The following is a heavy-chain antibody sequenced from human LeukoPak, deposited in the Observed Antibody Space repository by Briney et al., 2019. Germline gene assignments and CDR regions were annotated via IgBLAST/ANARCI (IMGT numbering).Heavy chain of an antibody. CDR1: GGSISSSSYY. CDR3: ARIYSSSWFLNWFDP. V-gene: IGHV4-39*07. CDR2: IYHSGST. Sequence: PSETLSLTCTVSGGSISSSSYYWGWIRQPPGEGLEWIGSIYHSGSTYYNPSLKSRVTISVDTSKNQFSLKLNSVTAADTAVYYCARIYSSSWFLNWFDPWGQGTLVTVSS. D-gene: IGHD6-13*01. J-gene: IGHJ5*02.